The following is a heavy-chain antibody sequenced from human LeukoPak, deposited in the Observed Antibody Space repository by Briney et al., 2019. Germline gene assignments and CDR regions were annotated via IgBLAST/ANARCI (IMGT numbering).Heavy chain of an antibody. CDR1: GFTFSSYD. D-gene: IGHD5-24*01. J-gene: IGHJ4*02. V-gene: IGHV3-53*01. CDR2: IYSGGST. CDR3: ARSEMATILGFDY. Sequence: GGSLRLSCAASGFTFSSYDMHWVRQPTGKGLEWVSVIYSGGSTYYADSVKGRFTISRDNSKNTLYLQMNSLRAEDTAVYYCARSEMATILGFDYWGQGTLVTVSS.